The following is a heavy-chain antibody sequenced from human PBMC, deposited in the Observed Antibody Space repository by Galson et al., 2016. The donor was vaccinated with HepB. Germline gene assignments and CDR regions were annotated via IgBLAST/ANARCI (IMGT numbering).Heavy chain of an antibody. V-gene: IGHV4-39*01. D-gene: IGHD2-8*01. CDR2: VHYTGNT. J-gene: IGHJ4*02. CDR1: GGSVGSSGHY. Sequence: SETLSLTCTVSGGSVGSSGHYWGWIRQPPGQGLERIGSVHYTGNTYFSPSLKSRVTMFVHPSKNQFSLTVNSVTAADTAVYYCTRGIVYADSWGQGTLVTVSS. CDR3: TRGIVYADS.